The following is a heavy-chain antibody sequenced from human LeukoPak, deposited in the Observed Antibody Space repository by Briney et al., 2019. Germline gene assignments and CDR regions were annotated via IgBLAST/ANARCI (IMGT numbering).Heavy chain of an antibody. Sequence: PGGSLRLSCAASGFTFSSYAMSWVRQAPGKGLEWVANIKQDGSEKYYVDSVKGRFTISRDNAKNSLYLQMNSLRAEDTAVYYCARYIDPRDGYILPEYFDYWGQGTLVTVSS. CDR3: ARYIDPRDGYILPEYFDY. CDR2: IKQDGSEK. D-gene: IGHD5-12*01. J-gene: IGHJ4*02. CDR1: GFTFSSYA. V-gene: IGHV3-7*01.